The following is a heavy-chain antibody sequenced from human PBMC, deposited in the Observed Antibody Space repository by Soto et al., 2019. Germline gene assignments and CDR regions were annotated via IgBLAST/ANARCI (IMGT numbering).Heavy chain of an antibody. J-gene: IGHJ4*02. Sequence: QVRLVQSGPEVKKPGASVKVSCKASGYTFTTFGISWVRQAPGQGLEWVGWISANNGNTKYSQKFQGRVSLTTETSASTAYMELRSLRSDDTAVYYCARSAPFDIYAITLVEFWGQGTLVTVSS. V-gene: IGHV1-18*01. CDR3: ARSAPFDIYAITLVEF. CDR2: ISANNGNT. CDR1: GYTFTTFG. D-gene: IGHD3-9*01.